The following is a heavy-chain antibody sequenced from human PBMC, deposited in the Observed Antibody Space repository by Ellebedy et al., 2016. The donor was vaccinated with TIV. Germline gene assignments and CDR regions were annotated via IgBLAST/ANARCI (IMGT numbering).Heavy chain of an antibody. D-gene: IGHD6-19*01. Sequence: GGSLRLSCTASGFTFGDHTMSWFRQAPGKGLEWVGFIRTKAYGGTTEYAASVKGRFSISRDDSKSIAYLQMNSLKTEDTAMYYCSRQLHSSGWGHIDYWGQGTLVTVSS. V-gene: IGHV3-49*03. CDR1: GFTFGDHT. CDR3: SRQLHSSGWGHIDY. CDR2: IRTKAYGGTT. J-gene: IGHJ4*02.